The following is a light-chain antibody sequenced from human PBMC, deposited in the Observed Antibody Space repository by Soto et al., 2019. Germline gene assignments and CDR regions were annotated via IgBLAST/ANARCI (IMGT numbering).Light chain of an antibody. J-gene: IGKJ5*01. CDR2: AAS. CDR3: QHADSFPLIT. V-gene: IGKV1-12*01. Sequence: DIQMTQSPSSVSASLGDRVTITCRSSEDISTWLAWYQQKPGKAPKLLIYAASSLQSGVPSRFSGSGSGTDFTLTISSLQPEDFATYYCQHADSFPLITFGQGTRLENK. CDR1: EDISTW.